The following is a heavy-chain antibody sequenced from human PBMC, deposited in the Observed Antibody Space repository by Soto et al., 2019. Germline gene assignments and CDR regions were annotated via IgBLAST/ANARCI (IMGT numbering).Heavy chain of an antibody. V-gene: IGHV1-18*01. CDR3: ARVGAYCVSTSCHDY. CDR1: GYTFTSYG. J-gene: IGHJ4*02. D-gene: IGHD2-2*01. Sequence: GASVKVSCKASGYTFTSYGISWVRQAPGQGLEWMGWISAYNGNTNYAQKLQGRVTMPTDTSTSTAYMELRSLRSDDTAVYYCARVGAYCVSTSCHDYWGQGTLVTVSS. CDR2: ISAYNGNT.